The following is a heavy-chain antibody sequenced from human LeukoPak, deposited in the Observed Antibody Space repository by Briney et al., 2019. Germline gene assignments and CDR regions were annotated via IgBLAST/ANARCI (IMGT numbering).Heavy chain of an antibody. CDR2: IIPIFCTA. V-gene: IGHV1-69*05. J-gene: IGHJ6*03. Sequence: ASVKVSCKASGGTFSSYAISWVRQAPGQGLEWMGGIIPIFCTANYAQKFQGRVTITTDESTSTAYMELSSLRSEDTAVYYCASHRNVYGDRTGDYYYMDVWGKGTTVTVSS. CDR1: GGTFSSYA. D-gene: IGHD4-17*01. CDR3: ASHRNVYGDRTGDYYYMDV.